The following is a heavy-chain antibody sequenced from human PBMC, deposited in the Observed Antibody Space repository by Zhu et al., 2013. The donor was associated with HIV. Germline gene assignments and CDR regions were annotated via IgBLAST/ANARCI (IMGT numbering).Heavy chain of an antibody. D-gene: IGHD3-3*01. CDR1: GYTLTELS. Sequence: QVQLVQSGAEVRKPGASVRLSCKVSGYTLTELSMHWVRQAPGRGLEWVGIINPSGGSTSYAQKFQGRVTMTRDTSTSTVYMELSSLRSEDTAVYYCARGLRFLGRGQHWGQGTLVTVSS. J-gene: IGHJ1*01. CDR3: ARGLRFLGRGQH. CDR2: INPSGGST. V-gene: IGHV1-46*01.